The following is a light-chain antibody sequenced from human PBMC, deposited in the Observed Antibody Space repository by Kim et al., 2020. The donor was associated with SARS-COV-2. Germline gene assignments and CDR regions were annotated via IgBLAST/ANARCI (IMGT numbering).Light chain of an antibody. CDR1: QSVSST. J-gene: IGKJ2*01. Sequence: EIVMTQSPVTLSVSPGERATLSCRASQSVSSTLAWYQQKPGQPPRLLMYSSSIRATGIPDRFGGSGPGTAFTLTISSLQSEDVGVYFCQQYNNWPYTFGRGTKLEI. CDR3: QQYNNWPYT. CDR2: SSS. V-gene: IGKV3-15*01.